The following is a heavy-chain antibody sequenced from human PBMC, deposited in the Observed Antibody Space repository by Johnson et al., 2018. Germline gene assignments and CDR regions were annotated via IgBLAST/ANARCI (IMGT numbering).Heavy chain of an antibody. CDR3: ARREGAYYFRYDY. CDR2: IFPADSDT. V-gene: IGHV5-51*01. Sequence: VQLVQSGAEVKKPGESLKISCQTSGYSFRDHWIAWVRQLPGKGLEWMGIIFPADSDTRYSPSFQGQVTISVDKSITTACFHVNSRGASGTAMYYCARREGAYYFRYDYWGQGTLVTVSS. J-gene: IGHJ4*02. D-gene: IGHD2/OR15-2a*01. CDR1: GYSFRDHW.